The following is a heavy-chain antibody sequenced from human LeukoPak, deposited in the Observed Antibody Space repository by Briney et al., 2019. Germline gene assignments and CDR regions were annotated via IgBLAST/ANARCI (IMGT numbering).Heavy chain of an antibody. CDR1: GFTFSDYY. V-gene: IGHV3-11*01. CDR2: ISSSGSTI. CDR3: ARGNAAQNYDSSGYYADY. D-gene: IGHD3-22*01. J-gene: IGHJ4*02. Sequence: KSGGSLRLSCAASGFTFSDYYMSWIRQAPGKGLEWVSYISSSGSTIYYADSVKGRFTISRDNAKNSLYLQMNSLRAEDTAVYYCARGNAAQNYDSSGYYADYWGQGTLVTVSS.